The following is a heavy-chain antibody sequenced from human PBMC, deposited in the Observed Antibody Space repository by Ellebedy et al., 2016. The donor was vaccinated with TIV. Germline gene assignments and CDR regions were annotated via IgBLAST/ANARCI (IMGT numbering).Heavy chain of an antibody. CDR3: TIRWVRGVIIYDY. Sequence: GGSLRLXXAASGFTFRNYWMSWVRQAPGKGLEWVGRIKSKTDGGTTDYAAPVKGRFTISRDDSKNMLYLQMNSLKTEDTAVYYCTIRWVRGVIIYDYWGQGTLVTVSS. V-gene: IGHV3-15*01. CDR2: IKSKTDGGTT. D-gene: IGHD3-10*01. J-gene: IGHJ4*02. CDR1: GFTFRNYW.